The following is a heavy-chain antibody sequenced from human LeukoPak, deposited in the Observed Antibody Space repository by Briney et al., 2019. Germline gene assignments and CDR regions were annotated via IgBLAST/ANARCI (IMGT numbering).Heavy chain of an antibody. CDR2: IYSSGST. CDR3: ARGSTSSVGYYYYMDV. Sequence: SETLSLTWTVAGGSISSYYWSWVRQPAGKGLEWVGRIYSSGSTNYNPSLMSRFTMSVDTSKNQFSLKLSSVTAADTAVYYCARGSTSSVGYYYYMDVWGKGTTVTVSS. CDR1: GGSISSYY. D-gene: IGHD2-2*01. V-gene: IGHV4-4*07. J-gene: IGHJ6*03.